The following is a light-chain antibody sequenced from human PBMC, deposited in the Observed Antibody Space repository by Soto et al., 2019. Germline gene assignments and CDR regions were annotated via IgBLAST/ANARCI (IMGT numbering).Light chain of an antibody. CDR2: GAS. Sequence: EIVLTQSPGTLSLSPGERATLSCRATQSVSSSYLAWYQQKPGQAPRLLIYGASNRSTGIPDRFSGSGSGTDLTLTISRLEPEDCAVYYCQQYGNSPSTFGPGTKVDIK. CDR1: QSVSSSY. V-gene: IGKV3-20*01. CDR3: QQYGNSPST. J-gene: IGKJ3*01.